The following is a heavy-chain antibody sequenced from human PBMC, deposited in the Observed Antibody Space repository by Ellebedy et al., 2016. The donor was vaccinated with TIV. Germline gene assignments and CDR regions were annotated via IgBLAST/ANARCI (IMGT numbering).Heavy chain of an antibody. CDR2: INAGNGNT. CDR3: ARDGIERCSGGSCLSGDFDY. CDR1: GYTFTSYA. V-gene: IGHV1-3*01. D-gene: IGHD2-15*01. Sequence: ASVKVSCKASGYTFTSYAMHWVRQAPGQRLEWMGWINAGNGNTKCSQKFQDRVTITRDTSATTAYMELSTLRSEDTAVYYCARDGIERCSGGSCLSGDFDYWGQGTLVTVSP. J-gene: IGHJ4*02.